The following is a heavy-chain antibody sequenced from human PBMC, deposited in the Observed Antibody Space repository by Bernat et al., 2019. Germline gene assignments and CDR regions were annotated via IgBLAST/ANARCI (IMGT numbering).Heavy chain of an antibody. V-gene: IGHV4-59*01. Sequence: QVQLQESGPGLVKPSETLSLTCTVSGGSISSYYWSWIRQPPGKGLEWIGYIYYSGSTNYNPSLKSRVTISVDTSKNQFSLKLSSVTAADTAVYYCARGAKVSMVQGGGWFDPWGQGTLVTVSS. J-gene: IGHJ5*02. CDR2: IYYSGST. D-gene: IGHD3-10*01. CDR1: GGSISSYY. CDR3: ARGAKVSMVQGGGWFDP.